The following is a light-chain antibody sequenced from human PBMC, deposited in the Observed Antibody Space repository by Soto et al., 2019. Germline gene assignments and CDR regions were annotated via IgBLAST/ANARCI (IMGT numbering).Light chain of an antibody. CDR3: QQYNNWPPWT. CDR2: GAS. CDR1: QSVSSN. V-gene: IGKV3-15*01. Sequence: EIVMPQSPATLSVSPGDRATLSGRASQSVSSNLAWYQQKPGQAPRLLIYGASTRATGIPARFSGSGSGTEFTLTISSLQSEDFAVYYCQQYNNWPPWTFGQGTKVDIK. J-gene: IGKJ1*01.